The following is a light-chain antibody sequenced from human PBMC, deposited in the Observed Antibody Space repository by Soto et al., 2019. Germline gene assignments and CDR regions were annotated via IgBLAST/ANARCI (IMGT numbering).Light chain of an antibody. Sequence: EIVLTQSPGTLSLSPGERANFSCRASQSVSNNYLAWYQQKPGQAPRLLIYGASSRAAGIPDRFSGSGSGTAFTLTISRLEPEDFALYYCQQYGNSPWTFGQGTKVEIK. CDR2: GAS. CDR1: QSVSNNY. CDR3: QQYGNSPWT. J-gene: IGKJ1*01. V-gene: IGKV3-20*01.